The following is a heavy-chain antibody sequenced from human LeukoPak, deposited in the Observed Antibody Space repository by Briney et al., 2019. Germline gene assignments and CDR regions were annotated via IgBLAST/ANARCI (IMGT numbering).Heavy chain of an antibody. J-gene: IGHJ4*02. CDR1: GISFRSYG. V-gene: IGHV3-33*01. CDR2: IWYDASNK. Sequence: TGGSLRLSCAASGISFRSYGMHWVRQAPGKGLEWVTFIWYDASNKYYAESVKGRFTISRDNSRNTVFLQMNSLRAEDTAVYYCARDRYVGATTAGDSDSWGQGTLVTVSS. D-gene: IGHD1-26*01. CDR3: ARDRYVGATTAGDSDS.